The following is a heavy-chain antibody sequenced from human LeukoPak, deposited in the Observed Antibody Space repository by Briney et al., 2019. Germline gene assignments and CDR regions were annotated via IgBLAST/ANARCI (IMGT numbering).Heavy chain of an antibody. V-gene: IGHV4-39*01. J-gene: IGHJ5*02. Sequence: PSETLSLTCTVSGGSISSRSYYWGWIRQPPGKGLEWIGSIYYSGSTYYNPSLKSRVTISVDTSKNQFSLKLSSVTAADTAVYYCARQMTTVTTNWFDPWGQGTLVTVSS. CDR2: IYYSGST. CDR1: GGSISSRSYY. D-gene: IGHD4-17*01. CDR3: ARQMTTVTTNWFDP.